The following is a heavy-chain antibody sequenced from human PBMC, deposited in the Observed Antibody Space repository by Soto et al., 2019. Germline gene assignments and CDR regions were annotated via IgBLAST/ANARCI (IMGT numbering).Heavy chain of an antibody. CDR3: AHKGYGDYPIDY. CDR1: GFSLSTSGVG. V-gene: IGHV2-5*02. Sequence: QITLKESGPTLVKPTQTLTLTCTFSGFSLSTSGVGVGWIRQPPGKALERLAVIYWDDYKHYSPSLKSRLTITKDSSKNQVVLTMTNMDPVDTATYYCAHKGYGDYPIDYWGQGTLVTVSS. CDR2: IYWDDYK. J-gene: IGHJ4*02. D-gene: IGHD4-17*01.